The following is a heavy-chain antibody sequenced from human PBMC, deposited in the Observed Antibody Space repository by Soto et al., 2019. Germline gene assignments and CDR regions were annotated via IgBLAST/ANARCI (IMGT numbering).Heavy chain of an antibody. CDR3: ARGSYSAVIVGATIAFDI. CDR1: GFTFSSYS. CDR2: ISSSSSTI. D-gene: IGHD1-26*01. Sequence: EVPLVESGGGLVQPGGSLRLSCAASGFTFSSYSMNWVRQAPGKGLEWVSYISSSSSTIYYADSVKGRFTISRDNVKNSLYLQMNSLRAEDTAVYYCARGSYSAVIVGATIAFDIWGQGTMVTVSS. J-gene: IGHJ3*02. V-gene: IGHV3-48*01.